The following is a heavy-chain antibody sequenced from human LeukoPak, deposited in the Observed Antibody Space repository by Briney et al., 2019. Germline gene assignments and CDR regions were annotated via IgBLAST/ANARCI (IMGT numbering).Heavy chain of an antibody. Sequence: GESLKISCKGSGSCFTSYWIGWVRQMPGKGLEWMGIIYPGDSDTRYSPSFQGQVTISADKSISTAYLQWSSLKASDTAMYYCARGFGNDYYYYGMDVWGQGTTVTVSS. J-gene: IGHJ6*02. CDR3: ARGFGNDYYYYGMDV. CDR1: GSCFTSYW. D-gene: IGHD3-10*01. V-gene: IGHV5-51*01. CDR2: IYPGDSDT.